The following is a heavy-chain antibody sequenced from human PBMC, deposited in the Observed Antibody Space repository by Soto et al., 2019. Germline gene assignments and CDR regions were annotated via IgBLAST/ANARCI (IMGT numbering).Heavy chain of an antibody. CDR3: ARGSMLSAAISTSFDP. V-gene: IGHV1-2*02. CDR2: INPKSDVT. CDR1: GYTFSDYK. D-gene: IGHD2-2*01. Sequence: ASVKVSCKASGYTFSDYKIHWLRQAPGQGLEWMGWINPKSDVTNYAHKFKDRVTMTRDTSTSTVYMDLSRLTFDDTAVYYCARGSMLSAAISTSFDPWGQGTQVTVSS. J-gene: IGHJ5*02.